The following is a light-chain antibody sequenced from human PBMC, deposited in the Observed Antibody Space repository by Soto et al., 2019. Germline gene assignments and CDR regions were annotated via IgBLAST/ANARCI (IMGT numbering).Light chain of an antibody. CDR2: DAS. V-gene: IGKV3-15*01. Sequence: ILMTQSPATLSVSPGERATLSCRASQSVSNNLAWYQQKPGQTPRLLIYDASTRATGIPARFSGSGSGTEFTLTISGRQSEDFAVYYCQQYNNWPPLTFGQGTKVEIK. CDR1: QSVSNN. CDR3: QQYNNWPPLT. J-gene: IGKJ1*01.